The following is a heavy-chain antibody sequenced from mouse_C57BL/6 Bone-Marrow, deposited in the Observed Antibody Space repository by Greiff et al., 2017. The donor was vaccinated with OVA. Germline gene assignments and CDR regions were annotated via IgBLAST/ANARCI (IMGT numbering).Heavy chain of an antibody. Sequence: EVKLMESGGGLVQPGGSLSLSCAASGFTFTDYYMSWVRQPPGKALEWLGFIRNKANGYTTEYSASVKGRVTISRDNSQSILYLQMNALRAEDSATYYCARSYYYGSSYAWFAYWGQGTLVTVSA. J-gene: IGHJ3*01. D-gene: IGHD1-1*01. CDR1: GFTFTDYY. CDR3: ARSYYYGSSYAWFAY. V-gene: IGHV7-3*01. CDR2: IRNKANGYTT.